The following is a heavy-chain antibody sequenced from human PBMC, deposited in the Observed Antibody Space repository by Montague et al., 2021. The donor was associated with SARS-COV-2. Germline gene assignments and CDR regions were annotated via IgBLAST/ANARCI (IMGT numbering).Heavy chain of an antibody. CDR3: VRAGGFHNRPPV. D-gene: IGHD4-23*01. CDR2: IYQGAST. Sequence: SETLSLTCAVSGDSIMTTDCWSWVRQPPGKGLECIGEIYQGASTNYNPSLKSRVTMSVDRSKNQVSLELYSVTAADTALYYCVRAGGFHNRPPVWGQGALVIVSS. J-gene: IGHJ4*02. V-gene: IGHV4-4*02. CDR1: GDSIMTTDC.